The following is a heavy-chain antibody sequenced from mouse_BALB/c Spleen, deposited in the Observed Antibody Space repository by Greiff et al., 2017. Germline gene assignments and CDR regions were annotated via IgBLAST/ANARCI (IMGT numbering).Heavy chain of an antibody. CDR3: ARNYWDEYYLDY. Sequence: QVQLKESGPGLVQPSQSLSITCTASGFSLTSYGVHWVRQSPGKGLEWLGVIWSGGSTDYNAAFISSLSISKDNSKSQVFFKMNSLQADDTAIYYCARNYWDEYYLDYWGQGTTLTVSS. CDR1: GFSLTSYG. V-gene: IGHV2-4-1*01. D-gene: IGHD4-1*01. CDR2: IWSGGST. J-gene: IGHJ2*01.